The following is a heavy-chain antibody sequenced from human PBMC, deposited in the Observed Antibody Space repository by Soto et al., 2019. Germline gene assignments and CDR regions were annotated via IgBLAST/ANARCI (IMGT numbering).Heavy chain of an antibody. J-gene: IGHJ6*02. CDR2: ITSHGHITYYAT. CDR3: TRLSMELWFGGDYYGMDV. V-gene: IGHV3-73*01. CDR1: GFTFSNYD. Sequence: GGSLRLSCSASGFTFSNYDMVWVRQAPGKGLEYISAITSHGHITYYATAYAASVKGRFTISRDDSKNTAYLQMNSLKTEDTAVYYCTRLSMELWFGGDYYGMDVWGQGTTVTVSS. D-gene: IGHD3-10*01.